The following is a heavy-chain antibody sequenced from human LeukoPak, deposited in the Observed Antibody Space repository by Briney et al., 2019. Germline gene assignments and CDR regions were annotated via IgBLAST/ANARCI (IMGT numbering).Heavy chain of an antibody. Sequence: SETLSLTCTVSGGSISRRYWSWIRQPPGKGLEWIGYIYYSGSTNYNPSLKSRVTISVDTSKNQFSLKLSSVTAADTAVYYCARIYCSSTSCYKEGGDNWFDPWGQGTLVTVSS. V-gene: IGHV4-59*11. CDR3: ARIYCSSTSCYKEGGDNWFDP. J-gene: IGHJ5*02. CDR1: GGSISRRY. CDR2: IYYSGST. D-gene: IGHD2-2*02.